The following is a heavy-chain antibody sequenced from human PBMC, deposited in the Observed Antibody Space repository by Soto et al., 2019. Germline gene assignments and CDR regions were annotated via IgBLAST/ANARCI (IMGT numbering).Heavy chain of an antibody. D-gene: IGHD2-21*01. CDR3: ARFGLAGNVVPT. J-gene: IGHJ5*02. V-gene: IGHV1-69*17. CDR2: IIPVIGME. Sequence: QVQLVQSGAEVKKRGSSVKVSCITSVDTFSDYSISWGRQAPGQGFEWMGGIIPVIGMEGYGQRFQGRVKITADKSTSTVYMELSSLRSEDTAVYFCARFGLAGNVVPTWGQGSLVTVSS. CDR1: VDTFSDYS.